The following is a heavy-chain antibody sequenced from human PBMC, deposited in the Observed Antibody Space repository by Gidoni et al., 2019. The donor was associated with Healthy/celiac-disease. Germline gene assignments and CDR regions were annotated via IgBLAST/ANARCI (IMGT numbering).Heavy chain of an antibody. CDR1: GGSISSGSPY. CDR2: IYPSGST. CDR3: ARAAIATSYFDF. V-gene: IGHV4-61*02. J-gene: IGHJ4*02. Sequence: QVQLQESGPGLVKPSQTLSLTCTVSGGSISSGSPYWSWIRQPAGKGLEWIGRIYPSGSTNYNPALKSRVTISVDTSRNQFSLKLTSVTAADTAVYYCARAAIATSYFDFWGQGTLVTVSS.